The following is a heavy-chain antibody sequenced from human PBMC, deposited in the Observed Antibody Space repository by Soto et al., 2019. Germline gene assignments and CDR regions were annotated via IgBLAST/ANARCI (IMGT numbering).Heavy chain of an antibody. J-gene: IGHJ4*02. D-gene: IGHD6-13*01. Sequence: QVQLQQWGAGLLKPSETLSLTCAVYGGSFSGYYWSWIRQPPGKGLEWIGEINHSGSTNYNPSLKSRVNISVDTSKNQFSLKLSSVTAADTAVYYCARALSIAAAGYYFDYWGQGTLVTVSS. CDR1: GGSFSGYY. V-gene: IGHV4-34*01. CDR2: INHSGST. CDR3: ARALSIAAAGYYFDY.